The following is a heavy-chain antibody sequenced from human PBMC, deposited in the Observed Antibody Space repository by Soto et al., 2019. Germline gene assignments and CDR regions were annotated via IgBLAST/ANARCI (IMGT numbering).Heavy chain of an antibody. CDR2: INHSGST. CDR1: GGSISSYY. D-gene: IGHD3-9*01. J-gene: IGHJ6*02. Sequence: SETLSLTCTVFGGSISSYYWSWIRQPPGKGLEWIGEINHSGSTNYNPSLKSRVTISVDTSKNQFSLKLSSVTAADTALYYCARGGILTVWGQGTTVTVSS. CDR3: ARGGILTV. V-gene: IGHV4-34*01.